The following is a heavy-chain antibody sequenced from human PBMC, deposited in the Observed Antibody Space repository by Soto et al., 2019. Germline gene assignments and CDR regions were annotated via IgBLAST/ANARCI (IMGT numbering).Heavy chain of an antibody. J-gene: IGHJ2*01. CDR3: ARGDTSFDI. V-gene: IGHV1-69*02. Sequence: QVQLVQSGPEVKKPGSSVKVSCTAAGGTLTSYTMNWVRQAPGQGLEWMGRIIPLVEMANYAQKFQGRITITANTSTSAPYMELSSLSSEDTAVYYCARGDTSFDIWGRGTLITVSS. CDR2: IIPLVEMA. D-gene: IGHD3-10*01. CDR1: GGTLTSYT.